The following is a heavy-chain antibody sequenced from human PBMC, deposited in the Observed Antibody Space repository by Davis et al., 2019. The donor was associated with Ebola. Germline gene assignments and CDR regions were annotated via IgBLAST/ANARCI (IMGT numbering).Heavy chain of an antibody. V-gene: IGHV4-30-2*01. Sequence: SETLSLTCTVSGGSISSSSYSWSWIRQPPGKGLEWIGYIYHSGSTYYNPSLKSRVTISVDRSKNQFSLKLSSVTAADTAVYYCARGGIQLWLDWFDPWGQGTLVTVSS. CDR2: IYHSGST. CDR1: GGSISSSSYS. J-gene: IGHJ5*02. D-gene: IGHD5-18*01. CDR3: ARGGIQLWLDWFDP.